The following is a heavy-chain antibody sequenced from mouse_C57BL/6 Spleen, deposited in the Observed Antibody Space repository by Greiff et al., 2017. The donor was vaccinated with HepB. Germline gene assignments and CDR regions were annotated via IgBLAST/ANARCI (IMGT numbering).Heavy chain of an antibody. Sequence: EVMLVESGGGLVQPGGSLKLSCAASGFTFSDYYMYWVRQTPEKRLEWVAYISNGGGSTYYPDTVKGRFTISRDNAKNTLYLQMSRLKSEDTAMYYCARRGRLPPYYAMDYWGQGTSVTVSS. CDR3: ARRGRLPPYYAMDY. CDR2: ISNGGGST. J-gene: IGHJ4*01. CDR1: GFTFSDYY. V-gene: IGHV5-12*01. D-gene: IGHD2-4*01.